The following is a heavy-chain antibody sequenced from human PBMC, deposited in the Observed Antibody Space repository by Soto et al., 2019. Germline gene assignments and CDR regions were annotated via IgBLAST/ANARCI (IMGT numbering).Heavy chain of an antibody. CDR1: GFTFSDYA. CDR2: ISSSGSTI. D-gene: IGHD2-15*01. J-gene: IGHJ4*02. CDR3: VPLSPYCSGGSCYPVDY. V-gene: IGHV3-21*01. Sequence: EVQLVESGGGLVKPGGSLRLSCAASGFTFSDYAMNWVRQSPGKGLEWVSSISSSGSTIYYADSVKGRFTISRDNAKNSLYLQMNSLRAEDTAVYYCVPLSPYCSGGSCYPVDYWGQGTLVTVSS.